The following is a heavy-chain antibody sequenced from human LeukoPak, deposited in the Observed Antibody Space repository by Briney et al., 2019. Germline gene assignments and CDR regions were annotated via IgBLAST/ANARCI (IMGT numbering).Heavy chain of an antibody. CDR1: GGSISSGSYY. Sequence: SQTLSLTCTVSGGSISSGSYYWSWIRQPAGKGLEWIGRIYTSGSTNYNPSLKSRVTISVDTSKNQFSLKLSSVTAADTAVYYCARGSQLWSGYYPPDYWGQGTLVTVSS. V-gene: IGHV4-61*02. CDR2: IYTSGST. CDR3: ARGSQLWSGYYPPDY. D-gene: IGHD3-3*01. J-gene: IGHJ4*02.